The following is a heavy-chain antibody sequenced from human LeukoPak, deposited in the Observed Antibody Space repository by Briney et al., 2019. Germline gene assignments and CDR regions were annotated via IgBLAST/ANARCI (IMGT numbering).Heavy chain of an antibody. CDR3: TISAAGSAFSFDI. CDR2: IYPGDSDT. CDR1: GYSFTTYW. D-gene: IGHD6-13*01. V-gene: IGHV5-51*01. Sequence: GESLKISCKGSGYSFTTYWIGWVRQMPGKGLEWIGIIYPGDSDTRYSPSFQGQVTISADKSITTAYLQWSSLKASDTAMYYCTISAAGSAFSFDIWGQGTMVTVSS. J-gene: IGHJ3*02.